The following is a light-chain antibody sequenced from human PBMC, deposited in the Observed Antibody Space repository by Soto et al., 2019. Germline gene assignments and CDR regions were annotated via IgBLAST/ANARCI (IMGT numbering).Light chain of an antibody. V-gene: IGKV3-20*01. CDR3: QQHAISMYT. Sequence: ESVLTQSPGTLSLSPGERATLSCRASQSVSSNYLAWYQQKPGQAPRLLIYGASTRASGIPDRFSGSGSGTDFTLTISRLEPEDSAVYYCQQHAISMYTFGQGTKLEIK. CDR2: GAS. CDR1: QSVSSNY. J-gene: IGKJ2*01.